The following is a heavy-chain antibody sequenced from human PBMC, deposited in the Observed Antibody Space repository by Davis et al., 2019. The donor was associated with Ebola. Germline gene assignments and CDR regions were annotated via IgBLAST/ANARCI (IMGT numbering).Heavy chain of an antibody. J-gene: IGHJ6*04. V-gene: IGHV3-30*03. D-gene: IGHD2-2*01. CDR2: ISYDGSNK. CDR1: GFTFSSYG. CDR3: TRGGVPAAIAPMDV. Sequence: PGGSLRLSCAASGFTFSSYGMHWVRQAPGKGLEWVAVISYDGSNKYYADSVKGRFTISRDNSKNTLYLQMNSLKTEDTAVYYCTRGGVPAAIAPMDVWGKGTTVTVSS.